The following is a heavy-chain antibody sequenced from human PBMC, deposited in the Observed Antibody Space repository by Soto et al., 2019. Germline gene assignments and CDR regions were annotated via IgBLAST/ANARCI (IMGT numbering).Heavy chain of an antibody. CDR3: ARDQLAAAGFDY. V-gene: IGHV1-69*08. D-gene: IGHD6-13*01. CDR2: IIPILGIA. J-gene: IGHJ4*02. CDR1: GGTFSSYT. Sequence: QVQLVQSGAEVKKPGSSVKVSCKASGGTFSSYTISWVRQAPGQGLEWMGRIIPILGIANYAQKFQGRVTIXAXXSTSTAYMELSSLRSEDTAVYYCARDQLAAAGFDYWGQGTLVTVSS.